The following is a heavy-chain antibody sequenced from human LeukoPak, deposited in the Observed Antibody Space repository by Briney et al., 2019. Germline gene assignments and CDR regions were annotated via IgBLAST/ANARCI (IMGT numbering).Heavy chain of an antibody. J-gene: IGHJ6*02. CDR2: IKSKTDGGTT. CDR3: TTTVTTYYYYGMDV. Sequence: PGGSLRLSCAASGFTLSNAWMSCVRQPPGKGLXXXXRIKSKTDGGTTDYAAPVKGRFTISRDDSKNTLYLQMNSLKTEDTAVYYCTTTVTTYYYYGMDVWGQGTTVTVSS. V-gene: IGHV3-15*01. CDR1: GFTLSNAW. D-gene: IGHD4-17*01.